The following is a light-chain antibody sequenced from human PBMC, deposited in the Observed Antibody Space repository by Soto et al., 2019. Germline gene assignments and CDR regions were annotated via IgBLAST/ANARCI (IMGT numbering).Light chain of an antibody. CDR2: QDS. CDR1: KLGDKF. CDR3: QAWDSTTYV. Sequence: SYELTQPPSVSVSPGQTAYITCSGDKLGDKFACWYQQKPGQSPVLVIYQDSKRPSGIPERFPGSNSGDTATLTISGTQAMDEADYYCQAWDSTTYVLGTGTKLTVL. V-gene: IGLV3-1*01. J-gene: IGLJ1*01.